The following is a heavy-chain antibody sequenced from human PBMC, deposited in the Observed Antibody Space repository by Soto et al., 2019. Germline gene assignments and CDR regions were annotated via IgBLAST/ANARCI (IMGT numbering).Heavy chain of an antibody. Sequence: GGSLRLSCLASGFNVSDSYITWIRQAPGKGLEWISYTSGSGGTTYYADSVKGRFTMSRDNAKNSLFLQLNSLKRDDTAVYYCARATYSGFGLDPWGQGTLVTVSS. CDR1: GFNVSDSY. V-gene: IGHV3-11*01. J-gene: IGHJ5*02. CDR3: ARATYSGFGLDP. D-gene: IGHD6-19*01. CDR2: TSGSGGTT.